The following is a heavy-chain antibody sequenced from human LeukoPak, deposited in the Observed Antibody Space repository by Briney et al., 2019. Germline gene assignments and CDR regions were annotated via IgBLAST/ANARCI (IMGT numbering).Heavy chain of an antibody. Sequence: PSETLSLTCTVSGGSISSYYWSWIRQPPGKGLEWIGYIYYSGSTNYNPSLKSRVTISVDTSKNQFSLKLSSVTAADTAVYYCARASVVPAAMDYYYGMDVWGKGTTVTVSS. CDR1: GGSISSYY. J-gene: IGHJ6*04. D-gene: IGHD2-2*01. CDR2: IYYSGST. V-gene: IGHV4-59*01. CDR3: ARASVVPAAMDYYYGMDV.